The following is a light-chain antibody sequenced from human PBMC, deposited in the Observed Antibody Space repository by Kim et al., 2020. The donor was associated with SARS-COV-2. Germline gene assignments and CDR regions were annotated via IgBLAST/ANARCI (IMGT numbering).Light chain of an antibody. CDR1: RLGDKY. CDR2: QDT. V-gene: IGLV3-1*01. CDR3: QAWDSSSGV. Sequence: SVSPGQTASITCSGGRLGDKYASWYQQKPGQSPVLVIFQDTKRPSGIPERFSGSNSGNTATLTISGTQAMDEADYYCQAWDSSSGVFGGGTELTVL. J-gene: IGLJ2*01.